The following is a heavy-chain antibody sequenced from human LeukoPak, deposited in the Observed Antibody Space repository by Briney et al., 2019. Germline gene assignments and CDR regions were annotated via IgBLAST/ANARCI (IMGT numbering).Heavy chain of an antibody. CDR3: ARGPYSYDSSGAFDI. J-gene: IGHJ3*02. V-gene: IGHV4-39*01. D-gene: IGHD3-22*01. CDR1: GDSISNYY. Sequence: SETLSLTCTVSGDSISNYYWNWIRQPPGKGLEWIGSIYYSGSTYYNPSLKSRVTISVDTSKNQFSLKLSSVTAADTAVYFCARGPYSYDSSGAFDIWGQGTMVTVSS. CDR2: IYYSGST.